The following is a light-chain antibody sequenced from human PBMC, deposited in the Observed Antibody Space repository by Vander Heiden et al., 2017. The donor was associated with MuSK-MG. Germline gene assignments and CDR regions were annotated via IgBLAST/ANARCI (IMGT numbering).Light chain of an antibody. CDR3: QEWDSSTYVV. J-gene: IGLJ2*01. CDR2: QDS. Sequence: SYELTQPPPVSVSPGQTASITCSGDELGDKYASWYQQKPGHSPVLVIYQDSKRPSGIPERFSGSNSGNTATLTTSGTQAMDDADYYCQEWDSSTYVVFGGGTKLTVL. V-gene: IGLV3-1*01. CDR1: ELGDKY.